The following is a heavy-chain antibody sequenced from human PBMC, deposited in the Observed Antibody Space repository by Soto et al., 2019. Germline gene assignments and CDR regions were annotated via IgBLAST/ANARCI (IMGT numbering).Heavy chain of an antibody. CDR2: ISWTGDSV. CDR1: GFTFDDYA. D-gene: IGHD6-13*01. J-gene: IGHJ1*01. CDR3: TKPGRIAAAGTRHPDFQH. Sequence: GGSLRLSCAASGFTFDDYAMHWVRQTPEKGLEWVSGISWTGDSVDYADSVKGRFTISRDNAKNSLYLLMNSLRAEDTALYYCTKPGRIAAAGTRHPDFQHWGPGXLVTVSS. V-gene: IGHV3-9*01.